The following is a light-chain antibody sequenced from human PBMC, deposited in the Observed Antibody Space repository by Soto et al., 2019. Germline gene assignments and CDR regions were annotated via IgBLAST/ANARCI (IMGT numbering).Light chain of an antibody. CDR1: SSDIGSYTR. V-gene: IGLV2-18*02. CDR2: EVT. J-gene: IGLJ2*01. Sequence: QSALTQPPSVSGSPGLSVTISCTGSSSDIGSYTRVSWYQQPPASAPKLLIYEVTRRASGAPDRFSGSASGNTASLTISGVQAEDEADYYCSSYTSFDTVIFGGGTKLTV. CDR3: SSYTSFDTVI.